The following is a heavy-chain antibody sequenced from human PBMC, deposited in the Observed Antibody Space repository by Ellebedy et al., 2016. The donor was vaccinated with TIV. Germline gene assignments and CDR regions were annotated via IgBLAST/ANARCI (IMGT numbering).Heavy chain of an antibody. CDR2: IWYDGRNR. CDR3: ARDRLWFGEFYGMDV. D-gene: IGHD3-10*01. CDR1: GFTFSNFA. Sequence: GGSLRLSCVASGFTFSNFAMSWVRQAPGKGLEWVAVIWYDGRNRYYADSVKGRFTISRDNSKNTLYLQMNSLRAEDTAVYYCARDRLWFGEFYGMDVWGQGTTVTVSS. V-gene: IGHV3-33*08. J-gene: IGHJ6*02.